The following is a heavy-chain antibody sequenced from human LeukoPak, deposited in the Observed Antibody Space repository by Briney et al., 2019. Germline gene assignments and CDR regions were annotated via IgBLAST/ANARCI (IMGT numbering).Heavy chain of an antibody. Sequence: SETLSLTCTVSGGSISSYYWSWLRQPAGKGLEWIGRIYTSGSTKYNPSLKSRVTMSVDTSKNQFSLNLSSLTAADTAVYYCATGVVPAAMDEYYYYYGMDVWGQGTTVTVSS. J-gene: IGHJ6*02. CDR3: ATGVVPAAMDEYYYYYGMDV. V-gene: IGHV4-4*07. CDR2: IYTSGST. CDR1: GGSISSYY. D-gene: IGHD2-2*01.